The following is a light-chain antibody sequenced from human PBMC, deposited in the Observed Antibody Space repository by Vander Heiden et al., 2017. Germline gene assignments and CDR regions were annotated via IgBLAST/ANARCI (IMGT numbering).Light chain of an antibody. CDR2: GAS. CDR1: ESVSSNY. Sequence: DMAFTQSPGTLSLYQGQRATLSCRASESVSSNYLACYQQKPGQAPRLLIYGASSRAIGIPDRFTGSGSWTDFTLTISRLEPDDSAVYYCQQYDSSPPCSFGQGTKLEIK. J-gene: IGKJ2*02. CDR3: QQYDSSPPCS. V-gene: IGKV3-20*01.